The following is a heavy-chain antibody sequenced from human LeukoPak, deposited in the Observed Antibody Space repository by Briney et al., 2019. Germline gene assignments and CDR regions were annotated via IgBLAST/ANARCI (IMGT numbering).Heavy chain of an antibody. D-gene: IGHD2-15*01. V-gene: IGHV4-39*01. CDR1: GGSISSSSYY. J-gene: IGHJ5*02. CDR2: IYYSGST. CDR3: ARHPYCSGGSCYYVVWFDP. Sequence: SETLSLTCTVSGGSISSSSYYWGWIRQPPGKGLEWIGSIYYSGSTYYNPSLKSRVTISVDTSKNQFSLKLSSVTAADMAVRYCARHPYCSGGSCYYVVWFDPLRQGTLVTVCS.